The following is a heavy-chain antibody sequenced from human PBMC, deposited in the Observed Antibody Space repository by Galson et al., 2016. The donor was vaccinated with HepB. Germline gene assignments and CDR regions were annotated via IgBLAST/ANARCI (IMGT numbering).Heavy chain of an antibody. V-gene: IGHV3-53*01. D-gene: IGHD6-13*01. CDR3: VRDSAAAWGFFDH. CDR1: GFSVSSTY. Sequence: SLRLSCAVSGFSVSSTYMIWVRQAPGRGLEWVSFIYAGGSTYYGDSVKGRFTISRDNSKNTLYLQMNSLRVEDTAVYYCVRDSAAAWGFFDHWGQGSLVTVSS. J-gene: IGHJ4*02. CDR2: IYAGGST.